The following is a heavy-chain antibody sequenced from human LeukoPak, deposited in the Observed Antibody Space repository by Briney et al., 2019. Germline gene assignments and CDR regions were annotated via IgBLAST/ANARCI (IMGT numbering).Heavy chain of an antibody. D-gene: IGHD3-3*01. V-gene: IGHV4-59*12. CDR2: IYYSGST. Sequence: SETLSLTCTVSGGSIRSYYWSWIRQPPGKGLEWIGYIYYSGSTNYNPSLKSRVTISVDTSKNQFSLKLSSVTAADTAVYYCAREFSWSGFFDYWGQGTLVTVSS. CDR1: GGSIRSYY. CDR3: AREFSWSGFFDY. J-gene: IGHJ4*02.